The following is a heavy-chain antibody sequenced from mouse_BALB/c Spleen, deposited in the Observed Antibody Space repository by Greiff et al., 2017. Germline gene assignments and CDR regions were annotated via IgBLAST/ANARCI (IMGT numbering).Heavy chain of an antibody. CDR2: INPGSGGT. D-gene: IGHD2-2*01. CDR1: GYAFTNYL. Sequence: VQLQQSGAELVRPGTSVKVSCKASGYAFTNYLIEWVKQRPGQGLEWIGVINPGSGGTNYNEKFKGKATLTADKSSSTAYMQLSSLTSDDSAVYFCARGLPPAWVAYWGQGTLVTVSA. J-gene: IGHJ3*01. CDR3: ARGLPPAWVAY. V-gene: IGHV1-54*01.